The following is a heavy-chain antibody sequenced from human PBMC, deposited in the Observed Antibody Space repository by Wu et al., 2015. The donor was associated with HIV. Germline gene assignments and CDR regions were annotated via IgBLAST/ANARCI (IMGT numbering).Heavy chain of an antibody. CDR1: GFTFTYSG. CDR3: ARDPVRTITSRGSWFDP. Sequence: QVQLVQSGPEVKRPGASVKVSCKASGFTFTYSGFSWVRQAPGQGLEWMGWISAYNGNTNYAQQFQGRVTMTTDTSTTTAYMELRSLRSDDTAVYYCARDPVRTITSRGSWFDPWGQGTLLTVSS. J-gene: IGHJ5*02. CDR2: ISAYNGNT. V-gene: IGHV1-18*01. D-gene: IGHD4-11*01.